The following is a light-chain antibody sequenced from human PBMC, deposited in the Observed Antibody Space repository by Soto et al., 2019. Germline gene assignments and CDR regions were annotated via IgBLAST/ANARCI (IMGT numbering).Light chain of an antibody. Sequence: QSALTQPPSVSGSPGQSVTISCTGTSSDVGSYNRVSWYQQPPGTAPKLTIYEVNNRPSGVPDRFSGSKSGNTASLTISGLQAEDEADYYCSSYTSSSTYVFGTGTKLTVL. J-gene: IGLJ1*01. CDR2: EVN. V-gene: IGLV2-18*02. CDR3: SSYTSSSTYV. CDR1: SSDVGSYNR.